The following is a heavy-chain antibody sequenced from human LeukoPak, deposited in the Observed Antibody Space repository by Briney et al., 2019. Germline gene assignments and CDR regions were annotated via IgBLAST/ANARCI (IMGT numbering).Heavy chain of an antibody. J-gene: IGHJ6*03. CDR1: GYTFTSYG. CDR3: ARATLSSSQRYYYYYMDV. D-gene: IGHD6-6*01. CDR2: ISAYNGNT. V-gene: IGHV1-18*01. Sequence: ASVKVSCKASGYTFTSYGISWVRQAPGQGLEWMGWISAYNGNTNYAQKLQCRVTMTTDTSTSTAYMELRSLRSDDTAVYYCARATLSSSQRYYYYYMDVWGKGATVTVSS.